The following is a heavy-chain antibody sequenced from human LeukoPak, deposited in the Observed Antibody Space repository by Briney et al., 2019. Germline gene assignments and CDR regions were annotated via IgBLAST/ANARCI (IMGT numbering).Heavy chain of an antibody. Sequence: ASVKVSCKASGYTFTDYYIHWVRQAPGQGLEWMGWINPNSGGTNCAQKFQGRVIMTRGTSISTAYMELSRLRSDDTAVYYCARGSTSPNNLDYWGQGTLVTVSS. V-gene: IGHV1-2*02. CDR2: INPNSGGT. J-gene: IGHJ4*02. CDR1: GYTFTDYY. CDR3: ARGSTSPNNLDY. D-gene: IGHD2-2*01.